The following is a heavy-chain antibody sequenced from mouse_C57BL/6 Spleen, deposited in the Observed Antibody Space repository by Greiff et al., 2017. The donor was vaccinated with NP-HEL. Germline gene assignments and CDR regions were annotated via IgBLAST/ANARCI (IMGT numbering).Heavy chain of an antibody. CDR2: IYPGDGDT. D-gene: IGHD1-2*01. V-gene: IGHV1-82*01. Sequence: QVQLQQSGPELVKPGASVKISCKASGYAFSSSWMNWVKQRPGKGLEWIGRIYPGDGDTNYNGKFKGKATLTADKSSSTAYMQLSSLTSEDSAVYFCAREGVYYGIGFDYWGQGTTLTVAS. J-gene: IGHJ2*01. CDR1: GYAFSSSW. CDR3: AREGVYYGIGFDY.